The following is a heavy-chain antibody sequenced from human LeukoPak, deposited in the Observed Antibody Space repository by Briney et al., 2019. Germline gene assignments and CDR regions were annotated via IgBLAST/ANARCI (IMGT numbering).Heavy chain of an antibody. J-gene: IGHJ4*02. CDR1: GYTFTGYY. CDR2: INPNSGGT. CDR3: ARVSSGAQWLEYYFDY. D-gene: IGHD6-19*01. V-gene: IGHV1-2*02. Sequence: LVASVKVSCKASGYTFTGYYMHWVRQAPGQGLEWMGWINPNSGGTNYAQKFQGRVTMTRDTSISTAYMELSRLRSDDTAVYYCARVSSGAQWLEYYFDYWGQGTLVTVSS.